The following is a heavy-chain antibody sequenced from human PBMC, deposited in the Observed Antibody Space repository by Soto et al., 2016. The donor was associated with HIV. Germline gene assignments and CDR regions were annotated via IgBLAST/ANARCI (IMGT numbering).Heavy chain of an antibody. CDR2: IYTAGST. V-gene: IGHV3-66*01. CDR1: GFTVSSNY. Sequence: EVQLVESGGGLVQPGGSLRLSCAASGFTVSSNYMGWVRQAPGRGLEWLSVIYTAGSTYYADSVKGRFTVSRDSSKNTLSLQMNDLRAGDTAVYFXAGVDWGGTTWGQG. CDR3: AGVDWGGTT. J-gene: IGHJ4*02. D-gene: IGHD4-17*01.